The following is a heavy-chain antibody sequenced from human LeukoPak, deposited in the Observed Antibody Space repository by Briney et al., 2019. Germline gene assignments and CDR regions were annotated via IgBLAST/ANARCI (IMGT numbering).Heavy chain of an antibody. V-gene: IGHV3-30*04. J-gene: IGHJ3*02. D-gene: IGHD3-9*01. CDR3: PRDIRYFDWLLGFDAFDI. CDR2: ISYDGSNK. CDR1: GFTFSSYA. Sequence: GGSLILSCAASGFTFSSYAMHWVRQAPGKGLEWVAFISYDGSNKYYADSVKGRFTISRANSKNTPYLQMNSLRADDTAVYYCPRDIRYFDWLLGFDAFDIWGQGTMVSVSS.